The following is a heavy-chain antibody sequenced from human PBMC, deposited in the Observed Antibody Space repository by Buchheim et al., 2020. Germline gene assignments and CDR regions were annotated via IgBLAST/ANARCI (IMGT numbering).Heavy chain of an antibody. Sequence: QVQLVQSGAEVKKPGASVKVSCKASGYTFTSYYMHWVRQAPGQGLEWMGIINPSGGSTSYAQKFQGRVTMTRDTSTSTVYMELSSLRSEDTAVYYCARVDHQPTLGYCSGGSCYRSWYFDLWGRGTL. CDR2: INPSGGST. CDR3: ARVDHQPTLGYCSGGSCYRSWYFDL. CDR1: GYTFTSYY. D-gene: IGHD2-15*01. J-gene: IGHJ2*01. V-gene: IGHV1-46*03.